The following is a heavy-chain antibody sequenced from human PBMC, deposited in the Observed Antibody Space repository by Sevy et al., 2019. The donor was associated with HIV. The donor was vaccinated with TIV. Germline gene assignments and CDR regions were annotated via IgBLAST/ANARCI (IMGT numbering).Heavy chain of an antibody. D-gene: IGHD3-3*01. CDR1: GFTFSNAW. CDR3: TTSWTVLRSLEWSPFHY. V-gene: IGHV3-15*01. CDR2: IKSKTDGGTT. J-gene: IGHJ4*02. Sequence: GGSLRLSCAASGFTFSNAWMSWVRQAPGKGLEWVGRIKSKTDGGTTDYAAPVKGRFTISRDDSKNTLYLQMNSLKTEDTAVYYCTTSWTVLRSLEWSPFHYWGQGTLVTVSS.